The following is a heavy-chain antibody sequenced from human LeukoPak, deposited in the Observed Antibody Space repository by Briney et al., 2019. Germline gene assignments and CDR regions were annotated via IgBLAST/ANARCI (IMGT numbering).Heavy chain of an antibody. J-gene: IGHJ4*02. Sequence: ASVKVSCKAFGYTFTDHYVHWVRQAPGQGLEWMGRINPNSGGTNYAQKFQGRVTMTRDTSISTAYMELSRLRSDDTAVYYCARRGIAVAGTLPLIDYWGQGTLVTVSS. CDR3: ARRGIAVAGTLPLIDY. CDR2: INPNSGGT. CDR1: GYTFTDHY. V-gene: IGHV1-2*06. D-gene: IGHD6-19*01.